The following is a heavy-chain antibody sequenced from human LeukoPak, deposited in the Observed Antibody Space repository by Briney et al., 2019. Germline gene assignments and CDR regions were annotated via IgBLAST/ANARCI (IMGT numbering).Heavy chain of an antibody. V-gene: IGHV3-23*01. CDR3: AKSPVCSGGSCKPGFDY. D-gene: IGHD2-15*01. CDR1: GFTFSSYA. J-gene: IGHJ4*02. CDR2: ISGSGGST. Sequence: QPGGSLRLSCAASGFTFSSYAMSWVRQAPGKGLEWVSAISGSGGSTYYADSVKGRFTISRDNSKNTLYLQMNSLRAEDTAVYYCAKSPVCSGGSCKPGFDYWGQGTLVTVSS.